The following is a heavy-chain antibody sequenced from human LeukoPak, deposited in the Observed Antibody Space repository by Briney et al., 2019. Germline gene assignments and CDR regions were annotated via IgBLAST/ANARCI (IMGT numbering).Heavy chain of an antibody. CDR1: GGTFSSYA. CDR3: ASLPNSSGFLPYFDL. D-gene: IGHD3-22*01. Sequence: ASVKVSCKASGGTFSSYAISWVRQAPGQGLEWMGRIIPTLGIADYAQKFQGRVTITADKSTSTAYMELSSLRSEDTAVYYCASLPNSSGFLPYFDLWGRGTLVTVSS. V-gene: IGHV1-69*04. J-gene: IGHJ2*01. CDR2: IIPTLGIA.